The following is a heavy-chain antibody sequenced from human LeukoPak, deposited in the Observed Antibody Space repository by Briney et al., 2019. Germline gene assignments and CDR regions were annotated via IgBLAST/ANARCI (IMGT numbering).Heavy chain of an antibody. V-gene: IGHV1-8*02. CDR3: ATQGDFGGYYFDY. CDR1: GYTFTGYY. CDR2: MNPNSGNT. Sequence: ASVKVSCKASGYTFTGYYMHWVRQAPGQGLEWMGWMNPNSGNTGYAQKFQGRVTMTRNTSISTAYMELSSLRSEDTAVYYCATQGDFGGYYFDYWGQGTLVTVSS. D-gene: IGHD3-10*01. J-gene: IGHJ4*02.